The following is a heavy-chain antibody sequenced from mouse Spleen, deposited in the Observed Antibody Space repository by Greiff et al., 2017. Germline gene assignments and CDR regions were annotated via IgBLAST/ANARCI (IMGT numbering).Heavy chain of an antibody. Sequence: EVQLVESGPELVKPGDSVKISCKASGYSFTGYFMNWVMQSHGKSLEWIGRINPYNGDTFYNQKFKGKATLTVDKSSSTAHMELRSLTSEDSAVYYCARPYYDYDGRGYWYFDVWGTGTTVTVSS. D-gene: IGHD2-4*01. CDR1: GYSFTGYF. V-gene: IGHV1-20*01. CDR3: ARPYYDYDGRGYWYFDV. J-gene: IGHJ1*03. CDR2: INPYNGDT.